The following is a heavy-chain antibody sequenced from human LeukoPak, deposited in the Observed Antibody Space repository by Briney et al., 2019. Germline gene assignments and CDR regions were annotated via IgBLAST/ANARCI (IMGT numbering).Heavy chain of an antibody. CDR2: IIPIFGTA. J-gene: IGHJ4*02. V-gene: IGHV1-69*13. D-gene: IGHD3-3*01. CDR3: ARVAKRFLEPTSYYFDY. CDR1: GYTFTSYA. Sequence: ASAKVSCKASGYTFTSYAISWVRQAPGQGLEWMGGIIPIFGTANYAQKFQGRVTITADESTSTAYMELSSLRSEDTAVYYCARVAKRFLEPTSYYFDYWGQGTLVTVSS.